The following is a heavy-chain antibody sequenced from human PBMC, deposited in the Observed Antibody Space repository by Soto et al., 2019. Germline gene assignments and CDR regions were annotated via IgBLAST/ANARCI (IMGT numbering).Heavy chain of an antibody. D-gene: IGHD3-3*01. CDR1: GLTFTTYA. CDR3: AKSVANFWSGCLF. J-gene: IGHJ4*02. CDR2: ISGSGTRS. V-gene: IGHV3-23*01. Sequence: GGSLRLSCAASGLTFTTYAMNWVRQAPGKGLEWVSAISGSGTRSYYADSVKGRFTISRDNSKNTLYLQMNSLRADDTALYYCAKSVANFWSGCLFWGQGTLVTVSS.